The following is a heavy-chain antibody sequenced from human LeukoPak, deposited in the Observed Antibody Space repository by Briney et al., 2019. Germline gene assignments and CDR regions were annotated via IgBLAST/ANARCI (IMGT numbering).Heavy chain of an antibody. V-gene: IGHV3-30-3*01. CDR2: ISYDGSNK. Sequence: GGSLRLSCAASGFTFSSYAMHWVRQAPGKGLEWVAVISYDGSNKYYADSVKGRFTISRDNAKNSLYLQMNSLRAEDTAVYYCARVWQLGWFDPWGQGTLVTVSS. CDR3: ARVWQLGWFDP. CDR1: GFTFSSYA. J-gene: IGHJ5*02. D-gene: IGHD6-6*01.